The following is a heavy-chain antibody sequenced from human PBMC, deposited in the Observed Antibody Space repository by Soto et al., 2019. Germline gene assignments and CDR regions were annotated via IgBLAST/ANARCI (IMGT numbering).Heavy chain of an antibody. CDR2: ISTSGTT. CDR3: ARDRTVRGDWFDP. D-gene: IGHD3-10*01. CDR1: GVSISSYY. Sequence: WDTLSLTCTVSGVSISSYYWTWIRQPAGKGLEWIGRISTSGTTNYNPSLKSRVTMSVDTSKNQFSLKLSSVTAADTAVYYCARDRTVRGDWFDPWGQGTLVTVSS. V-gene: IGHV4-4*07. J-gene: IGHJ5*02.